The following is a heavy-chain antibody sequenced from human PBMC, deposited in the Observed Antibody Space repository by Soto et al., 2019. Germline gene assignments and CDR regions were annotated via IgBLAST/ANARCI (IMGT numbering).Heavy chain of an antibody. CDR3: ARGYWVEGYGAGTYFDY. Sequence: EVLLVQSGGGLVQPGGSLRLSCAPSGLSVTSNYMAWVRQAPGKGLEWVSVIYSGSTTHHADSVKGRFTISRDSSSNTLYLQMSSLRVEDTALYYCARGYWVEGYGAGTYFDYWGKGTLVTVSS. J-gene: IGHJ4*02. D-gene: IGHD2-15*01. CDR1: GLSVTSNY. CDR2: IYSGSTT. V-gene: IGHV3-66*01.